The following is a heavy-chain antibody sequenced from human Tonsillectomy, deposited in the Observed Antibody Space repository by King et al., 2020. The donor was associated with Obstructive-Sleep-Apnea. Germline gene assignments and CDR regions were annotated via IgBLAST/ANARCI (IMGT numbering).Heavy chain of an antibody. Sequence: TLKESGPALVKPTHTLTLTCTFSGFSLSTSGMCVTWIRQPPGKALEWLARIDWDDDKYYSTSLKTRLTISKDISKNQVVLTMTNMDPVDTATYYCARTYCSGGSCYQPIDYWGQGTLVTVSS. CDR2: IDWDDDK. D-gene: IGHD2-15*01. V-gene: IGHV2-70*11. CDR1: GFSLSTSGMC. CDR3: ARTYCSGGSCYQPIDY. J-gene: IGHJ4*02.